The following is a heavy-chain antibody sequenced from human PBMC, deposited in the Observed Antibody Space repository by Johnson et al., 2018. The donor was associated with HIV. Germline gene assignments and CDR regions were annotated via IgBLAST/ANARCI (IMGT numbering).Heavy chain of an antibody. D-gene: IGHD2-2*01. CDR2: IRYDGSNK. V-gene: IGHV3-30*02. CDR1: GFTFSSYG. J-gene: IGHJ3*02. Sequence: VQLVESGGGLVQPGGSLRLSCAASGFTFSSYGMHWVRQAPGKGLEWVAFIRYDGSNKYYADSVKGRVTISRDKSKKTLYLQMNSLRLEDTAIYYCARAAIVVLPAGAFDIWGQGTMVTVSS. CDR3: ARAAIVVLPAGAFDI.